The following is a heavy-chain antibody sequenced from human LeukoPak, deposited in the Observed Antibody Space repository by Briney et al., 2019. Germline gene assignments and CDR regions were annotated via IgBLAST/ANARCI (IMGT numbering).Heavy chain of an antibody. Sequence: GGSLRLSCAASGFTFSDYYMSWIRQAPGKGLEWVGFIRSKAYGGTTEYAASVKGRFTISRDDSKSIAYLQMNSLKTEDTAVYYCTRDSENYYDSSGYYVADYWGQGTLVTVSS. CDR3: TRDSENYYDSSGYYVADY. CDR1: GFTFSDYY. V-gene: IGHV3-49*03. CDR2: IRSKAYGGTT. J-gene: IGHJ4*02. D-gene: IGHD3-22*01.